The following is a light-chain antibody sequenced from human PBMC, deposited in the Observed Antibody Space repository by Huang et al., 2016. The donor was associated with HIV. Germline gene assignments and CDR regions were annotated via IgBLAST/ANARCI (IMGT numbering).Light chain of an antibody. Sequence: DIQMTQSPSTLSASVGDRVTIICRASQSVRSWLAWYKQKPGKAPKRLIYQASTLQNGVPSRFSGSGSGTEFTLTISSLQPDDFATYYCQQYSSYIQWTFGQGTKVEI. CDR3: QQYSSYIQWT. CDR2: QAS. J-gene: IGKJ1*01. V-gene: IGKV1-5*03. CDR1: QSVRSW.